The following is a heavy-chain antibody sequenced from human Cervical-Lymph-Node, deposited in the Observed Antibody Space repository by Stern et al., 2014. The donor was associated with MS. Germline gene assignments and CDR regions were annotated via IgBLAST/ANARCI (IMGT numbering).Heavy chain of an antibody. CDR1: VSPFSAYA. Sequence: VQLVQSGGGLVKPGGSLRLSCTASVSPFSAYAMNWVRQAPGKGLEWVSSIRGRSDSVYYADSVKGRFALSRDSPTKSLYLHMSSLRVEDTAVYYCTTRDDYGDYWGQGTLVTVSS. V-gene: IGHV3-21*01. CDR3: TTRDDYGDY. CDR2: IRGRSDSV. J-gene: IGHJ4*02.